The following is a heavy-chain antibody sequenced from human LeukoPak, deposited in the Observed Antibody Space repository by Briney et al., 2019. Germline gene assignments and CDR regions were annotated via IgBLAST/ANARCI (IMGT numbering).Heavy chain of an antibody. V-gene: IGHV4-34*01. Sequence: SETLSLTCAVYGGSFSGYYWSWIRQPPGKGLEWIGEINHSGSTNYNPSLKSRVTISVDTSKNQFSLKLSAVTAADTAVYYCARETSQKGAHYMDVWGKGTTVTISS. CDR2: INHSGST. CDR1: GGSFSGYY. J-gene: IGHJ6*03. D-gene: IGHD3-16*01. CDR3: ARETSQKGAHYMDV.